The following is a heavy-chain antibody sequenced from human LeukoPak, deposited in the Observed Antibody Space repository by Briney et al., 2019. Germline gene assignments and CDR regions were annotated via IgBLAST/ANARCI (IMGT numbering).Heavy chain of an antibody. J-gene: IGHJ3*02. V-gene: IGHV3-48*03. CDR2: ISSSGSTI. D-gene: IGHD3-22*01. CDR1: GFTFSSYE. CDR3: AREQLLYYYDSSGYNKDDAFDI. Sequence: GGSLRLSCAASGFTFSSYEMNWVRQAPGKGLDWVSYISSSGSTIYYADSVKGRFTISRDNAKNSLYLQMNSLRAEDTAVYYCAREQLLYYYDSSGYNKDDAFDIWGQGTMVTVSS.